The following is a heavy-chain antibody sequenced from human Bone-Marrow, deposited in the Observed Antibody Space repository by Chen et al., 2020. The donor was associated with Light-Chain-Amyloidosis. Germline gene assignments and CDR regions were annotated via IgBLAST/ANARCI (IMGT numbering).Heavy chain of an antibody. D-gene: IGHD5-12*01. V-gene: IGHV3-53*01. Sequence: EVQLVESGGGLIQPGVSLRLSCAASGFTVSSNYMSWVRQAPGKGLEWVSVIYSGGSTYYADSVKGRFTISRDNSKNTLYLQMNSLRAEDTAVYYCARNGLGTYSGYPEDYWGQGTLVTVSS. CDR1: GFTVSSNY. CDR3: ARNGLGTYSGYPEDY. CDR2: IYSGGST. J-gene: IGHJ4*02.